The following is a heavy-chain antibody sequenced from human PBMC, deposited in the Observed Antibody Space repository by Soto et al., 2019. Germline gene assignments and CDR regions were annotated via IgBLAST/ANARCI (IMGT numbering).Heavy chain of an antibody. D-gene: IGHD3-10*01. Sequence: SAKVTCKVSGYTLTELSMHWVQHAPRKGLEWMGGFDPEDGETIYAQKFQGRVTMTEDTSTDTAYMELSSLRSEDTAVYYCATGYGSGSGYYYYYMDVWGKGTTVTVSS. J-gene: IGHJ6*03. V-gene: IGHV1-24*01. CDR3: ATGYGSGSGYYYYYMDV. CDR1: GYTLTELS. CDR2: FDPEDGET.